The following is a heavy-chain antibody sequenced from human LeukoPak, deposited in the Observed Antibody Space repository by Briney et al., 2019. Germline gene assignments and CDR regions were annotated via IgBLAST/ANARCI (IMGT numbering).Heavy chain of an antibody. CDR2: ISYDGSNK. D-gene: IGHD3-22*01. J-gene: IGHJ4*02. CDR3: AKYRYYYDSSAYPYYFDY. CDR1: GFTFSSYG. V-gene: IGHV3-30*18. Sequence: GGSLRLSCAASGFTFSSYGMHWVRQAPGKGLEWVAVISYDGSNKYYADSVKGRFTISRDNSKNTLYLQMNSLRAEDTAVYYCAKYRYYYDSSAYPYYFDYWGQGTLVTVSS.